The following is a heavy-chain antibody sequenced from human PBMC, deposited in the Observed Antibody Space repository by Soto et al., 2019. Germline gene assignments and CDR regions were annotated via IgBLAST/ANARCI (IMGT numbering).Heavy chain of an antibody. D-gene: IGHD3-22*01. V-gene: IGHV3-33*01. J-gene: IGHJ6*02. CDR1: GFTFSSYC. CDR3: ARDPTYYYDSSPRGYGMDV. Sequence: GSLRLSCAASGFTFSSYCMHWVRQAPGKGLEWVAVIWYDGSNKYYADSVKGRFTISRDNSKNQLYLQMNSLRVEDTAVYYCARDPTYYYDSSPRGYGMDVWGQGTTVTVSS. CDR2: IWYDGSNK.